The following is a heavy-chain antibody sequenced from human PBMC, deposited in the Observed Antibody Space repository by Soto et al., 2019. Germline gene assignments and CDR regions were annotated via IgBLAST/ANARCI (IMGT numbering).Heavy chain of an antibody. J-gene: IGHJ4*02. CDR3: ARGIAVAGTTIFDY. V-gene: IGHV1-18*01. CDR2: ISAYNGNT. D-gene: IGHD6-19*01. CDR1: GYTFTSYG. Sequence: ASVKVSCKASGYTFTSYGISWVRQASGQGLEWMGWISAYNGNTNYAQKLQGRVTMTTDTSTSTAYMELRSLRSDDTAVYYCARGIAVAGTTIFDYWGQGTLVTVSS.